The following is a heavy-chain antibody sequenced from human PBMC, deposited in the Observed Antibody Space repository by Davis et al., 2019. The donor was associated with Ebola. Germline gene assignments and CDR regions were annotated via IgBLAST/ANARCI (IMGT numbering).Heavy chain of an antibody. D-gene: IGHD6-6*01. CDR3: AKDQGPLYSSSQELYYYGMDV. CDR2: INPSGGST. CDR1: GYTFTSYY. Sequence: ASVKVSCKASGYTFTSYYMHWVRQAPGQGLEWMGIINPSGGSTSYAQKFQGRVTMTRDTSTSTVYMELSSLRAEDTALYYCAKDQGPLYSSSQELYYYGMDVWGQGTTVTVSS. V-gene: IGHV1-46*01. J-gene: IGHJ6*02.